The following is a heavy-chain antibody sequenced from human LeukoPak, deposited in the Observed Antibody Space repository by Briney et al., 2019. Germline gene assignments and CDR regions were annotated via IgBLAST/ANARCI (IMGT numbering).Heavy chain of an antibody. CDR1: GASISSGSYY. CDR3: ARENDNWGSRFVY. Sequence: SETLSLTCTVSGASISSGSYYWNWIRQPAGKGLEWIGRFYASGSTNYSPSLKSRVSISADTSKNQFSLKVISVTAADTAVYYCARENDNWGSRFVYWGQGTLVTVSS. J-gene: IGHJ4*02. D-gene: IGHD7-27*01. CDR2: FYASGST. V-gene: IGHV4-61*02.